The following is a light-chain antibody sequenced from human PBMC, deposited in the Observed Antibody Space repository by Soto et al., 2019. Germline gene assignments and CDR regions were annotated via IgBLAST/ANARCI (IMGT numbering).Light chain of an antibody. J-gene: IGKJ1*01. CDR1: QSISSR. V-gene: IGKV1-5*03. Sequence: DIQMTQSPSTLSASVGDRATINCRASQSISSRLAWYQQKPGKAPKLLIYKASSLESGVPSRFSGSGSGTAFTLTVSSLQPDDFATYYCQQYNSYPWTFGQGTKVEIK. CDR2: KAS. CDR3: QQYNSYPWT.